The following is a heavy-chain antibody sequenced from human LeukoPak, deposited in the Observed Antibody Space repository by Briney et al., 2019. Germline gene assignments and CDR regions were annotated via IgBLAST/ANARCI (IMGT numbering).Heavy chain of an antibody. CDR2: INAGNGNT. Sequence: HRASVKDSCKASGYTFTSYAMHWVRPAPGQRREWMGWINAGNGNTKYSQKFRGRVTITRETSARTAYMELSSLRSEDTAVYYCARDTYVWGSYRPLGYWGQGTLVSVSS. CDR1: GYTFTSYA. V-gene: IGHV1-3*01. CDR3: ARDTYVWGSYRPLGY. D-gene: IGHD3-16*02. J-gene: IGHJ4*02.